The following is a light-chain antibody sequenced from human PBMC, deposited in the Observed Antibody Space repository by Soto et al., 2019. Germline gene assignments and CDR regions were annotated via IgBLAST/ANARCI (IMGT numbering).Light chain of an antibody. CDR1: SSDVGGSNG. CDR3: SSYTSSSTDV. J-gene: IGLJ1*01. V-gene: IGLV2-18*02. Sequence: QSALTQPPSVSGSPGQSVAISCTGTSSDVGGSNGVSWYQQPPGTAPKLMIYDVSNRPSGVPDRFSGSKSGNTASLTISGLQAEDEGDYYCSSYTSSSTDVFGTGTKLTDL. CDR2: DVS.